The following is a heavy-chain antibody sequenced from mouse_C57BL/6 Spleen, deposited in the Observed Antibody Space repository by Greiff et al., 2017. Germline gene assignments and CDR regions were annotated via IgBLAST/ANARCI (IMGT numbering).Heavy chain of an antibody. Sequence: VQLQQSGAELVRPGSSVKLSCKASGYTFTSYWMHWVKQRPIQGLEWIGNIDPSDSETHYNQKFKDKATLTVDKSSSTAYMQLSSRTSEDSAVYYCARSGAAQATPDYWGQGTTLTVSS. CDR3: ARSGAAQATPDY. J-gene: IGHJ2*01. CDR2: IDPSDSET. V-gene: IGHV1-52*01. CDR1: GYTFTSYW. D-gene: IGHD3-2*02.